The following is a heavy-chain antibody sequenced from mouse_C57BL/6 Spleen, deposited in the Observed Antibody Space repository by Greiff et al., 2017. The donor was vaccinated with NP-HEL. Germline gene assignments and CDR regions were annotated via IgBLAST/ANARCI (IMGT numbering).Heavy chain of an antibody. V-gene: IGHV5-16*01. CDR2: INYDGSST. Sequence: DVKLVESEGGLVQPGSSMKLSCTASGFTFSDYYMAWVRQVPEKGLEWVANINYDGSSTYYLDSLKSRFIISRDNAKNILYLQMSSLKSEDTATYYGARVSYYDYDWYFDVWGTGTTVTVSS. CDR3: ARVSYYDYDWYFDV. D-gene: IGHD2-4*01. J-gene: IGHJ1*03. CDR1: GFTFSDYY.